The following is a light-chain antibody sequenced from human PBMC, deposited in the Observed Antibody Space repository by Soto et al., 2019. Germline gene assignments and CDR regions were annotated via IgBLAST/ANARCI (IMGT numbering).Light chain of an antibody. Sequence: EFVLTQSPGTLSLSPGERATLSCRASQTVRNNYLAWYQQKPGQAPRLLIYDASSRATGIPDRFSGGGSGTDFTLTISRLEPEDCAVYYCQQYGSSPWTFGQGTTVEIK. V-gene: IGKV3-20*01. CDR3: QQYGSSPWT. CDR2: DAS. J-gene: IGKJ1*01. CDR1: QTVRNNY.